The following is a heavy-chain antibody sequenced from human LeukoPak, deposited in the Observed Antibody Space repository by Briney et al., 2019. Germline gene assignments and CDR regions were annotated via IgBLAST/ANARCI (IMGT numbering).Heavy chain of an antibody. CDR3: ASRYSSDKYYFDY. D-gene: IGHD6-19*01. V-gene: IGHV4-34*01. CDR1: GESFSGYY. J-gene: IGHJ4*02. Sequence: SETLSLTCAVYGESFSGYYWSWIRQPPGKGLEWIGEINHSGSTNYNPSLKSRVTISVDTSKNQFSLKLSSVTAADTAVYYCASRYSSDKYYFDYWGQGTLVTVSS. CDR2: INHSGST.